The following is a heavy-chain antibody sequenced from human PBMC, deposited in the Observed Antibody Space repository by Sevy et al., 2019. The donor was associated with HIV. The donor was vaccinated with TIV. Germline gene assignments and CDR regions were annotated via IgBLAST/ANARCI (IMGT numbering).Heavy chain of an antibody. CDR3: ARASQLGSSKFWYDQ. CDR2: IGDNGDST. D-gene: IGHD1-1*01. Sequence: GGCLSLSCAASGFTFSTYPFHWVRQAPGKGPEYVYAIGDNGDSTYYADSVKGRFTISRDNSKNTLYLQMGSLRAEDTAVYYCARASQLGSSKFWYDQWGQGTLVTVSS. V-gene: IGHV3-64*02. J-gene: IGHJ5*02. CDR1: GFTFSTYP.